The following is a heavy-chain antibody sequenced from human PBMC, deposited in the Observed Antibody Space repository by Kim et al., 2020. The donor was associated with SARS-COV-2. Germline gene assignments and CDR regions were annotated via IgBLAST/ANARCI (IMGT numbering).Heavy chain of an antibody. Sequence: GGSLRLSCAASGFTFSSYWMSWVRQAPGKGLEWVANIKQDGSEKYYVDSVKGRFTISRDNAKNSLYLQMNSLGAEDTAVYYCARGGGITMVRSNPMDVWGQGTTVTVSS. CDR3: ARGGGITMVRSNPMDV. CDR2: IKQDGSEK. J-gene: IGHJ6*02. V-gene: IGHV3-7*01. CDR1: GFTFSSYW. D-gene: IGHD3-10*01.